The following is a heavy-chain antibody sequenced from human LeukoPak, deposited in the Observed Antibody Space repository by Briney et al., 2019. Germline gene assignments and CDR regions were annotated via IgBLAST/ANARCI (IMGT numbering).Heavy chain of an antibody. CDR3: ARENVDYDSSGYSADY. CDR1: GGTFSSYA. D-gene: IGHD3-22*01. Sequence: SVRVSCKASGGTFSSYAISWVRQAPGQGLEWMGGIIPIFGTANYARKFQGRVTITADESTSTAYMELSSLRSEDTAVYYCARENVDYDSSGYSADYWGQGTLVTVSS. J-gene: IGHJ4*02. CDR2: IIPIFGTA. V-gene: IGHV1-69*13.